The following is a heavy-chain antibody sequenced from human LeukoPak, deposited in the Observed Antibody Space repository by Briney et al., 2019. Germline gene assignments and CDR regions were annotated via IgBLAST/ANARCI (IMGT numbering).Heavy chain of an antibody. Sequence: SQTLSLTCAVSGGSISSGGYSWSWVRQPPGEGLEWVGYIYHSGSTYYNPSLQSRVTISLDRSKNQFSLKLSSMSAADTAVYYCASGNTGYDRDSFDIWGQGTMVTVSS. CDR2: IYHSGST. CDR1: GGSISSGGYS. D-gene: IGHD5-12*01. CDR3: ASGNTGYDRDSFDI. V-gene: IGHV4-30-2*01. J-gene: IGHJ3*02.